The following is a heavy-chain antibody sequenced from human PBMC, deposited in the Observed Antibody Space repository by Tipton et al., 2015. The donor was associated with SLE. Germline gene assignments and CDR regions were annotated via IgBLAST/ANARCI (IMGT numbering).Heavy chain of an antibody. J-gene: IGHJ4*02. CDR3: ARELAGGFDY. CDR1: GGSISSSSHY. Sequence: TLSLTCTVSGGSISSSSHYWGWIRQPPGKGLEWIGKIYYSGSTYYNPSLKSRVTISVDTSKNQFSLKLSSVTAADTAVYYCARELAGGFDYWGQGTLVTVSS. V-gene: IGHV4-39*07. D-gene: IGHD3-10*01. CDR2: IYYSGST.